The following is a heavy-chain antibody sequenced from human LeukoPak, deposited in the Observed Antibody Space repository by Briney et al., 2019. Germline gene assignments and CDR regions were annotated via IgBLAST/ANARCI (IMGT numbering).Heavy chain of an antibody. V-gene: IGHV4-34*01. Sequence: SETLSLTCAVYGGSFSGYYWSWIRQLPGKGLEWIGYISYTGSTYYNPSLKSRVIISRDTSKNQFSLKLSSVTAADTAIYYCARGDYWGQGTLVTVSS. CDR1: GGSFSGYY. J-gene: IGHJ4*02. CDR3: ARGDY. CDR2: ISYTGST.